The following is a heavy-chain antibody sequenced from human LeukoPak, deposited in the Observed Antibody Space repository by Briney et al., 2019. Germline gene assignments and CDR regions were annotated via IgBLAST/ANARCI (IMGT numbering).Heavy chain of an antibody. D-gene: IGHD6-25*01. CDR1: GYSFSGSY. J-gene: IGHJ4*02. CDR2: INPNNGVT. Sequence: GASVKVSCKASGYSFSGSYLHWVRQAPGQKLEWMGWINPNNGVTKYAQKFQDRVTTTRDTAISTAYMELRRLRSDDTAVFYCARLVSGSDYWGQGTLVTVS. CDR3: ARLVSGSDY. V-gene: IGHV1-2*02.